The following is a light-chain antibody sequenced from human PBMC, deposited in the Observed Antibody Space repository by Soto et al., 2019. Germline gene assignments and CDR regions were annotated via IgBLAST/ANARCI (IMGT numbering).Light chain of an antibody. CDR2: GST. CDR1: SSDIGAGSE. CDR3: QSYDNSLSAYV. Sequence: QSVLTQPPSLSGAPGQSVTISCTGSSSDIGAGSEVHWYQQLPGTAPKLLIFGSTNRPSGVPDRFSGSKSATSASLAITGLQAEDEADYYCQSYDNSLSAYVFGTGTKLPVL. J-gene: IGLJ1*01. V-gene: IGLV1-40*01.